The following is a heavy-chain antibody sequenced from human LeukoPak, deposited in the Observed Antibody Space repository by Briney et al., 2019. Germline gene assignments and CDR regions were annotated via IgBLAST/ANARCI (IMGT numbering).Heavy chain of an antibody. CDR1: GASISSGDYY. CDR2: IYDSGRT. V-gene: IGHV4-30-2*01. J-gene: IGHJ3*01. D-gene: IGHD2-15*01. Sequence: SQTLSLTCTVSGASISSGDYYWTWIRQPPGKGLEWIGYIYDSGRTDFNPSLKSRVTISVDRSKNQFSLKLSSVTAADTAVYYCANADRFCSGSCHVPDAFDFWGRGTMVTVSS. CDR3: ANADRFCSGSCHVPDAFDF.